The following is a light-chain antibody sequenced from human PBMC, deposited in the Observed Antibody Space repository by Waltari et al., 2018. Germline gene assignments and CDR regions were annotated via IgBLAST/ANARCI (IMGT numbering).Light chain of an antibody. CDR2: GAS. J-gene: IGKJ4*01. Sequence: EVVMTQSPATLSVSPGERVTLSCRASQSVSRFVAWYQQKPGQAPRLLISGASTRATGIPARFSGSGSGTKFTLTISSLQSEDFAIYYCQQYNVWPPLTFGGGTKLEIK. CDR1: QSVSRF. CDR3: QQYNVWPPLT. V-gene: IGKV3-15*01.